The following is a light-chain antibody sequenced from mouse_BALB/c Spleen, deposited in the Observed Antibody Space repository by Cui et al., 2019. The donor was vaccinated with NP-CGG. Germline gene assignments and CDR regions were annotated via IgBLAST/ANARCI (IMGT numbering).Light chain of an antibody. Sequence: VVTQESALTTSPGETVTLTRRSSTGAVTTSNYANWVQEKPDHLFTGLIGGTNNRAPGVPARFSGSLIGDKAALTITGAQTEDEAIYFCTLWYSNHWVFGGGTKLTVL. CDR1: TGAVTTSNY. J-gene: IGLJ1*01. CDR2: GTN. CDR3: TLWYSNHWV. V-gene: IGLV1*01.